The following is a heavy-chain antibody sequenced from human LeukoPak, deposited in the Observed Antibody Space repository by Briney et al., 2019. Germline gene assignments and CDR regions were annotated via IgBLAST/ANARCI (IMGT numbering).Heavy chain of an antibody. CDR3: ARERGRLRLGELSSRAFDY. V-gene: IGHV4-38-2*02. D-gene: IGHD3-16*02. Sequence: SETLSLTCTVSGYSISSGYYWGWIRQPPGKGLEWIGSIYHSGSTYYNPSLKSRVTMSVDTSKNQFSLKLSSVTAADTAVYYCARERGRLRLGELSSRAFDYWGQGTLVTVSS. CDR1: GYSISSGYY. J-gene: IGHJ4*02. CDR2: IYHSGST.